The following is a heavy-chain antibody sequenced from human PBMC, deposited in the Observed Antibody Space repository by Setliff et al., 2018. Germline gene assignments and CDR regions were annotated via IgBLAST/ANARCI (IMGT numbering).Heavy chain of an antibody. V-gene: IGHV3-7*03. CDR3: AKCSSWHGHYPHFNY. CDR1: GFPFSTYW. CDR2: IKQDGSEK. D-gene: IGHD4-17*01. Sequence: PGGSLRLSCAASGFPFSTYWLNWVRQAPGKGLEWVANIKQDGSEKYYVDSVKGRFTISRDNAKNSLYLQMNSLRAEDTAVYYCAKCSSWHGHYPHFNYWGQGTLVTVSS. J-gene: IGHJ4*02.